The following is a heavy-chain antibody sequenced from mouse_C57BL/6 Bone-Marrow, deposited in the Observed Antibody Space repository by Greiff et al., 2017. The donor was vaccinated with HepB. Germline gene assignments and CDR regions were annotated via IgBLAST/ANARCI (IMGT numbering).Heavy chain of an antibody. CDR1: EYEFPSHD. CDR3: ARQGMITTEYAMDY. CDR2: INSDGGST. Sequence: EVNLVESGGGLVQPGGSLKLSCESNEYEFPSHDMSWVRKTPEKRLELVAAINSDGGSTYYPDTMERRFIISRDNTKKTLYLQMSSLRSEDTALYYCARQGMITTEYAMDYWGQGTSVTVSS. D-gene: IGHD2-4*01. J-gene: IGHJ4*01. V-gene: IGHV5-2*01.